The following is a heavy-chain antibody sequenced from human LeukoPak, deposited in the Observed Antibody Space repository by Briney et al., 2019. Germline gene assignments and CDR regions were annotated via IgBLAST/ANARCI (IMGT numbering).Heavy chain of an antibody. Sequence: PGGSLRLSCAASGFTFSNAWMNWVRQAPGKGLEWVGRIKSKTEGGTTDYGAPVKGRFTISRDDSDNTLYLQMSSLKTEDTAVYYCTAYFNSNYWGQGTLVTVSS. J-gene: IGHJ4*02. CDR1: GFTFSNAW. CDR2: IKSKTEGGTT. V-gene: IGHV3-15*01. CDR3: TAYFNSNY. D-gene: IGHD2/OR15-2a*01.